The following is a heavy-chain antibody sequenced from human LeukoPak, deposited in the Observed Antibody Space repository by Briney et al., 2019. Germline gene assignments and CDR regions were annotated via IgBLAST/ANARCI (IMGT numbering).Heavy chain of an antibody. Sequence: GASVKVSCKSSGYTFTSYGISWVRQAPGQGLEWMGWISPYNGNTNYAQKLQGRVTMTTDTSTSTAYMELRSLTSDDTAVYYCARGFATNVETFAIPGYWGQGILVTVST. J-gene: IGHJ4*02. CDR2: ISPYNGNT. V-gene: IGHV1-18*01. D-gene: IGHD1-1*01. CDR1: GYTFTSYG. CDR3: ARGFATNVETFAIPGY.